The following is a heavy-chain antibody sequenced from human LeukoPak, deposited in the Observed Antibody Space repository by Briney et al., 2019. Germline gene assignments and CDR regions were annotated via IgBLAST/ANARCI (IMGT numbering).Heavy chain of an antibody. CDR3: AKDNSYDFWSGFYGSAYYYGMDV. D-gene: IGHD3-3*01. J-gene: IGHJ6*02. Sequence: ASVKVSCKASGYTFTSYGISWVRQAPGQGLEWMGWISGKNGHTNYAQKIQGRVTMTTDTSTSNAYMEVRSLTSDDTAVYYCAKDNSYDFWSGFYGSAYYYGMDVWGQGTTVIVSS. CDR1: GYTFTSYG. V-gene: IGHV1-18*01. CDR2: ISGKNGHT.